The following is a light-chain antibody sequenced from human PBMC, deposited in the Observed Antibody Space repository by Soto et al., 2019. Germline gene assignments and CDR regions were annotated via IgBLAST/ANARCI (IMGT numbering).Light chain of an antibody. V-gene: IGKV3-15*01. Sequence: EIVLTQSPAALSVSPGERVTLSCRASQGIGSTLAWYQQKPGQTPRLLIYDSSTRAIGIPNRVTGSRSGTEVTLTINGLQSEDFAVYDCQRYNNWPLTFGGGTKVDIK. CDR3: QRYNNWPLT. J-gene: IGKJ4*01. CDR1: QGIGST. CDR2: DSS.